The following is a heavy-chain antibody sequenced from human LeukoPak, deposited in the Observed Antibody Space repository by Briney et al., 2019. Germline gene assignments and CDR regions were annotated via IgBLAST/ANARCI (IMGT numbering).Heavy chain of an antibody. CDR1: GGSISSSSYY. J-gene: IGHJ4*02. Sequence: KPSETLSLACTVSGGSISSSSYYWGWIRQPPGKGLEWIGSIYYSGSTNYNPSLKSRVTISVDTSKNQFSLKLSSVTAADTAVYYCARGPGHTAMDFDYWGQGTLVTVSS. V-gene: IGHV4-39*07. CDR2: IYYSGST. CDR3: ARGPGHTAMDFDY. D-gene: IGHD5-18*01.